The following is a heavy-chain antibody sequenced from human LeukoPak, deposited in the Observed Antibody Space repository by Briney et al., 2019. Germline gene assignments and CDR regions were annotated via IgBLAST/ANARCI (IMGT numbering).Heavy chain of an antibody. V-gene: IGHV4-4*07. CDR2: IYTSGST. D-gene: IGHD3-10*01. CDR1: GGSISSYY. Sequence: PSETLSLTCTVSGGSISSYYWSWIRQPAGKGLEWIGRIYTSGSTNYNPSLKSRVTMPVDTSKNQFSLKLSSVTAADTAVYYCAREQVVYYGSGSYYNSYYYYGMDVWGQGTTVTVSS. CDR3: AREQVVYYGSGSYYNSYYYYGMDV. J-gene: IGHJ6*02.